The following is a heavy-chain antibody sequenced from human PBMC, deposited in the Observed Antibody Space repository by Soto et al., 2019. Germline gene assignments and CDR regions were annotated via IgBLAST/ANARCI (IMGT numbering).Heavy chain of an antibody. D-gene: IGHD2-8*02. Sequence: QVQLQQWGAGLLKPSETLSLTCAVYGGSFSGYYWTWIRQPPGTGLEWIGEINHSGSTNYNPSLKSRLAISVGASQIQSSLQLTSVTAADTAVDYCARDKITGLFDYWGQGTLVTVSS. V-gene: IGHV4-34*01. CDR1: GGSFSGYY. J-gene: IGHJ4*02. CDR2: INHSGST. CDR3: ARDKITGLFDY.